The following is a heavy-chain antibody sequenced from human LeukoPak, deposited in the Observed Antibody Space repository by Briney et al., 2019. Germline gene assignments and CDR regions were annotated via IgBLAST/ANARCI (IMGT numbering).Heavy chain of an antibody. CDR2: IYPGDSDT. J-gene: IGHJ4*02. V-gene: IGHV5-51*01. CDR1: GYTFSSYW. Sequence: GESLKISCEGSGYTFSSYWIAWVRQMPGKGLEWMGIIYPGDSDTRYSPSFQGQVTISADKSISTAYLQWSRLKASDTAMYYCARGTPFDYWGQGTLVTVSS. CDR3: ARGTPFDY.